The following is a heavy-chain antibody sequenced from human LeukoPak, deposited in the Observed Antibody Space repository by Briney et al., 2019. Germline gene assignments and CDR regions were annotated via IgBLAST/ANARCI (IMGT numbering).Heavy chain of an antibody. J-gene: IGHJ4*02. Sequence: GGSLRLSCAASGFTFSSYAMSWVRQAPGQGLEWVSLIYTGGSTYYADSVRGRFTISRDNSKNTLYLQMNSLRAEDTAVYYCAKLGDSSGYYYVGPVHYFDYWGQGTLVTVSS. CDR2: IYTGGST. CDR1: GFTFSSYA. D-gene: IGHD3-22*01. V-gene: IGHV3-23*03. CDR3: AKLGDSSGYYYVGPVHYFDY.